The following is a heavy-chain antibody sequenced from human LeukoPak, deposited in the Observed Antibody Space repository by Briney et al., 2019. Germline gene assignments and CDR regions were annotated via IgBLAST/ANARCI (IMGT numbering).Heavy chain of an antibody. CDR3: ATPTVGTSRFDGFDI. D-gene: IGHD4-23*01. CDR1: GYTFTGYY. J-gene: IGHJ3*02. V-gene: IGHV1-2*02. Sequence: ASLRVSCKASGYTFTGYYMHWVRQAPGLGLEWMGWINPNSGGTNYAQRFQGRVTMTRDTSISTAYMELSRLRSDDTAVYYCATPTVGTSRFDGFDIWGQGTMVTVSP. CDR2: INPNSGGT.